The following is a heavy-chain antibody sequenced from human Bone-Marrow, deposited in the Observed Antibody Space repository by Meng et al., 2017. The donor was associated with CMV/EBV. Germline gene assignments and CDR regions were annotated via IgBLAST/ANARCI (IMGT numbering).Heavy chain of an antibody. CDR1: GGSFSGYY. Sequence: GSLRLSCAVYGGSFSGYYWSWIRQPPGKGLEWIGEINHSGSTNYNPSLKSRVTISVDTSKNQFSLKLSSVTAADTAVYYCARGPITILYGMDVWGQGPTVTSCS. J-gene: IGHJ6*01. V-gene: IGHV4-34*01. D-gene: IGHD3-3*01. CDR3: ARGPITILYGMDV. CDR2: INHSGST.